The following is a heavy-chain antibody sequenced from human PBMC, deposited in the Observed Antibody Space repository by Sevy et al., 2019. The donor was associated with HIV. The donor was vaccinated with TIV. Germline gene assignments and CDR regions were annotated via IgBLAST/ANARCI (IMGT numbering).Heavy chain of an antibody. CDR1: GYSFTHYW. Sequence: GESLKISCEGSGYSFTHYWIAWVRQIPGKGLEWMGIIYPGDSDPTYSPSFQGQVTISADKSINIAYLQWSRLKASDTAMYYCTRLTGYEPYSYDALDVWGQGTTVTVSS. CDR2: IYPGDSDP. J-gene: IGHJ6*02. D-gene: IGHD5-12*01. CDR3: TRLTGYEPYSYDALDV. V-gene: IGHV5-51*01.